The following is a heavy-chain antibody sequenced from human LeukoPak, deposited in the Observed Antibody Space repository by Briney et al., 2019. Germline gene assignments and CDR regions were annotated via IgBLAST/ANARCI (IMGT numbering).Heavy chain of an antibody. V-gene: IGHV3-30-3*01. CDR1: GFTFSSYA. Sequence: PGGSLRLSCAASGFTFSSYAMHWVRQAPGKGLEWVAVISYDGSNKYYADSVKGRFTISRDNSKNTLYLQMNSLRAEDTAVYYCAKDRRFWSGYYPYYFDYWGQGTLVTVSS. J-gene: IGHJ4*02. D-gene: IGHD3-3*01. CDR3: AKDRRFWSGYYPYYFDY. CDR2: ISYDGSNK.